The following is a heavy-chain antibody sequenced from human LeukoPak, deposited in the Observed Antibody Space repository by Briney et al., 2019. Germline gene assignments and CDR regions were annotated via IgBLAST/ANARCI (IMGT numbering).Heavy chain of an antibody. J-gene: IGHJ6*03. CDR2: ISGSGGST. CDR3: ARVKSPYYDFWSGYYNYYYYMDV. CDR1: GFTFSTYG. D-gene: IGHD3-3*01. V-gene: IGHV3-23*01. Sequence: GGSLRLSCAASGFTFSTYGMHWVRQAPGKGLEWVSGISGSGGSTYYTDSVKGRFTISRGNSKNTLYLQMNSLRAEDTAVYYCARVKSPYYDFWSGYYNYYYYMDVWGKGTTVTVSS.